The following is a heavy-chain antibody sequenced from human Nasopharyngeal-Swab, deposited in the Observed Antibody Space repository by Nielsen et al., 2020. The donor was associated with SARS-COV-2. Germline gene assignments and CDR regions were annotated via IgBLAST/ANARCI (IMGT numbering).Heavy chain of an antibody. CDR1: GGSVSRGSHY. CDR3: ARIQQQLPGIV. J-gene: IGHJ3*01. D-gene: IGHD6-13*01. Sequence: SETLSLTCTVSGGSVSRGSHYWTWIRQPPGKELEWIGYIFYTGNTNYNPSLESRVTMSIDTSKNQFSLKLSSVTAADTAVYYCARIQQQLPGIVWGQGTMVIVSS. CDR2: IFYTGNT. V-gene: IGHV4-61*01.